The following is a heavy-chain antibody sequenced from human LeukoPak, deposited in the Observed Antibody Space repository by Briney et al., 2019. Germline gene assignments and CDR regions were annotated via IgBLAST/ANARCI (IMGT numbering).Heavy chain of an antibody. Sequence: GGPLRLSCAASGFTFSSYAMHWVRQAPGKGLEWVAVIAYDGSNKDYADSVKGRFTISRDNSKNTLYLQMNSLRPEDTAVYYCAKYAGTYQYFYYYMDVWGKGTTVTVSS. V-gene: IGHV3-30*04. CDR1: GFTFSSYA. D-gene: IGHD2-8*01. J-gene: IGHJ6*03. CDR3: AKYAGTYQYFYYYMDV. CDR2: IAYDGSNK.